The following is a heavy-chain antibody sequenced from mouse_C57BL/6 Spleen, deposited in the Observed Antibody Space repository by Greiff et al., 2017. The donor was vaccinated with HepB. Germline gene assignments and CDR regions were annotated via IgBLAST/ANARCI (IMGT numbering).Heavy chain of an antibody. Sequence: QVQLQQSGPELVKPGASVKISCKASGYAFSSSWMNWVKQRPGKGLEWIGRIYPGDGDTNYNGKFKGKATLTADKSSSTAYMQLSSLTSEDSAVYFCARRSGEGWFAYWGQGTLVTVSA. CDR3: ARRSGEGWFAY. CDR2: IYPGDGDT. CDR1: GYAFSSSW. D-gene: IGHD1-1*01. J-gene: IGHJ3*01. V-gene: IGHV1-82*01.